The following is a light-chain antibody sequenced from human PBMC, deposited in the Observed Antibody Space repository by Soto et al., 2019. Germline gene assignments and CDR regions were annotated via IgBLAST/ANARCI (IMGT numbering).Light chain of an antibody. CDR3: SSYTTSSTRV. Sequence: QSALTQPASVSGSPGQSITISCTGTSSDVGGYNYVSWYQQHPGKAPKLMIYDVSNRPSGVSDRFSGSKSGNTASLTISGLQAEDEAFYYCSSYTTSSTRVFGRGTKLTVL. J-gene: IGLJ2*01. CDR1: SSDVGGYNY. CDR2: DVS. V-gene: IGLV2-14*01.